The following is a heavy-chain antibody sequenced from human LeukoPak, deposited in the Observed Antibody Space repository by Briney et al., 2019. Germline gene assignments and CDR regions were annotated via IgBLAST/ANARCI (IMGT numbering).Heavy chain of an antibody. CDR2: IYYSGST. CDR1: GGSISSYY. D-gene: IGHD2-8*01. Sequence: SETLSLTCTVSGGSISSYYWSWIRQPPGEGLEWIGYIYYSGSTTYNPSLKSRVTISVDTSKNQFSLKLSSVTAADTAVYYCARGYCTNGVCGWFDPWGQGTLVTVSS. J-gene: IGHJ5*02. V-gene: IGHV4-59*01. CDR3: ARGYCTNGVCGWFDP.